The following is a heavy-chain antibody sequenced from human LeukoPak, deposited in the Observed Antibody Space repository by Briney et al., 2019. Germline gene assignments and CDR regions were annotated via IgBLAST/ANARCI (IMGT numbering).Heavy chain of an antibody. V-gene: IGHV3-30*03. J-gene: IGHJ6*03. CDR2: ISYDGSNK. CDR3: VRESGDYGSADMAGFYYYMDV. CDR1: GFTFSSYG. D-gene: IGHD4-17*01. Sequence: GGSLRLSCAASGFTFSSYGMHWVRQAPGKGLEWVAVISYDGSNKYYADSVKGRFTISRDNAKNTLFLQMNRLRADDTSIYYCVRESGDYGSADMAGFYYYMDVWAKGTTVTVSS.